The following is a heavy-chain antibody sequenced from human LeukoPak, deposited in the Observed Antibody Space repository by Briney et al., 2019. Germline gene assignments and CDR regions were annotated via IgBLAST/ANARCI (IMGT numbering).Heavy chain of an antibody. CDR1: GFTFRNYG. Sequence: PGGSLRLSCAASGFTFRNYGMSWVRQAPGKGLEWVSSISSSSSYIYYADSVKGRFTISRDNAKNSLYLQMNSPRAEDTAVYYCARVSTVTFAFDIWGQGTMVTVSS. D-gene: IGHD4-17*01. CDR2: ISSSSSYI. V-gene: IGHV3-21*01. J-gene: IGHJ3*02. CDR3: ARVSTVTFAFDI.